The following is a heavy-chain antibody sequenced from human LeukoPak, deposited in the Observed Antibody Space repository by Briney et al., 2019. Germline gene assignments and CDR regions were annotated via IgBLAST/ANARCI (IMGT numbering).Heavy chain of an antibody. CDR2: INPNSGGT. CDR1: GYTFTVYY. V-gene: IGHV1-2*02. J-gene: IGHJ6*03. Sequence: ASVNVSCKASGYTFTVYYMHWVRQAPGQGLEGMGWINPNSGGTNYAQKFQGRVTMTRDTSISTAYMELSRLRSDDTAVYYCAGGAGIAARGYYMDVWGKGTTVTVSS. D-gene: IGHD6-6*01. CDR3: AGGAGIAARGYYMDV.